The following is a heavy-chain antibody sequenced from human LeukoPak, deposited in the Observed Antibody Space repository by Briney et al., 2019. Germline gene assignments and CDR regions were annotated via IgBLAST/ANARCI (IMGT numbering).Heavy chain of an antibody. J-gene: IGHJ4*02. Sequence: KTGGSLRLSCAASGFTFSDYYMSWIRQAPGKGLEWVSYISSSGSTIYYADSVKGRFTISRDNAKNSLYLQMNSLRAEDTAVYYCARENGERDYDFWSGYSTDYWGQGTLVTVSS. D-gene: IGHD3-3*01. CDR1: GFTFSDYY. CDR2: ISSSGSTI. V-gene: IGHV3-11*01. CDR3: ARENGERDYDFWSGYSTDY.